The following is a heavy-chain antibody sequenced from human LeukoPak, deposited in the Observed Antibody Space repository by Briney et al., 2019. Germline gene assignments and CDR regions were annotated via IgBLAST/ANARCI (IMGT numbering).Heavy chain of an antibody. CDR1: GFTFSSYA. Sequence: GRSLRLSCAASGFTFSSYAMHWVRQAPGKGLEWVAVISYDGSNKYYADSVKGRFTISRDNSKNTLYLQMNSLRAEDTAVYYCAKDPLHGSYCSSTSCYGWGQGTLVTVSS. J-gene: IGHJ4*02. CDR2: ISYDGSNK. V-gene: IGHV3-30-3*01. CDR3: AKDPLHGSYCSSTSCYG. D-gene: IGHD2-2*01.